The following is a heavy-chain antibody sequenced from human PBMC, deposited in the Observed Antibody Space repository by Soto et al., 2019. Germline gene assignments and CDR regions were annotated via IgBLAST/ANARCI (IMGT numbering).Heavy chain of an antibody. D-gene: IGHD5-18*01. V-gene: IGHV1-2*04. Sequence: ASVKVSCKASGYTFTGYYMHWVRQAPGQGLEWMGWINPNSGGTNYAQKFQGWVTMTRDTSISTAYMELSRLRSDDTAVYYCARAETAMVTIDYWGQGTLVTSPQ. CDR1: GYTFTGYY. CDR2: INPNSGGT. J-gene: IGHJ4*02. CDR3: ARAETAMVTIDY.